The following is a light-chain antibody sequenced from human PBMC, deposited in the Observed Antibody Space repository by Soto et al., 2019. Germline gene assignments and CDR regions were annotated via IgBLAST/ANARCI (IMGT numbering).Light chain of an antibody. Sequence: QSALTQPPSASGSPGQSVTISCTGTSSDVGGYNYVSWYQQYPGRAPKLMIYEVTKRPSGVPDSFSGSKSGNTASLTVSGLQAEAEADYYCSSYAASNNFYFVFGGGTKLTVL. CDR3: SSYAASNNFYFV. CDR2: EVT. CDR1: SSDVGGYNY. J-gene: IGLJ3*02. V-gene: IGLV2-8*01.